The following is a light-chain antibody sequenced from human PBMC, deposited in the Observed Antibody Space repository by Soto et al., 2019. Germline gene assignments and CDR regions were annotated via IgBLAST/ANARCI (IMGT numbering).Light chain of an antibody. CDR3: ASYAGSSIHDV. Sequence: QSVLTQPASVSGSPGQSIAISCTGTGSDVGAYNLVSWYQHRPGKAPELLLFDVSDRPSGVSDRFSGSKSGSTASLTISALQAEDEADYYCASYAGSSIHDVFGTGTKLTVL. CDR1: GSDVGAYNL. J-gene: IGLJ1*01. CDR2: DVS. V-gene: IGLV2-14*03.